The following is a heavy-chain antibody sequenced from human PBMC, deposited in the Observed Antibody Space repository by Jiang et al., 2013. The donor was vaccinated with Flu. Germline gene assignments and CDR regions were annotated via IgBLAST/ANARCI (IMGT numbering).Heavy chain of an antibody. D-gene: IGHD3-3*01. Sequence: GAEVKKPGESLKISCKGSGYSFTSYWIGWVRQMPGKGLEWMGIIYPGDSDTRYSPSFQGQVTISADKSISTAYLQWSSLKASDTAMYYCARVTIFGVVMGDAFDIWAKGQSVTVSS. J-gene: IGHJ3*02. CDR1: GYSFTSYW. CDR2: IYPGDSDT. CDR3: ARVTIFGVVMGDAFDI. V-gene: IGHV5-51*01.